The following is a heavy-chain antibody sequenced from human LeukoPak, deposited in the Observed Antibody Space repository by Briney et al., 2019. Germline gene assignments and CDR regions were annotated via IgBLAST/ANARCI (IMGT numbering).Heavy chain of an antibody. CDR3: GRQGDTGSSYYLDWFDP. J-gene: IGHJ5*02. CDR1: GGSISSYY. D-gene: IGHD6-6*01. Sequence: PSETLSLTCTVSGGSISSYYWSWIRQAPGKGLEWIGTISYSGNTHYNPSLKSRVSMSIDTSRNQFSLKLTSVTAADTAVYYCGRQGDTGSSYYLDWFDPWGQGILVTVSS. V-gene: IGHV4-59*08. CDR2: ISYSGNT.